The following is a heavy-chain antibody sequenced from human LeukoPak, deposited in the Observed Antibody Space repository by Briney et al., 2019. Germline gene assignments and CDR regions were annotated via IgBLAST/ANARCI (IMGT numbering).Heavy chain of an antibody. D-gene: IGHD3-22*01. Sequence: SQTLSLTCTVSGVFISSGDYYWSWIRQPPGKGLEWVRYMYYSGSTYYNPSLKGRVSISVDTSKNQFSLKLSSVTAADTAVYYCARPYYYDSRIDPWGQGTLVTVSS. V-gene: IGHV4-30-4*01. CDR3: ARPYYYDSRIDP. J-gene: IGHJ5*02. CDR2: MYYSGST. CDR1: GVFISSGDYY.